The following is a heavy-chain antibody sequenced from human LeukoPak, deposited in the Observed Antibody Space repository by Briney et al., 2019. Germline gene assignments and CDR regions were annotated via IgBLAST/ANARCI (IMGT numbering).Heavy chain of an antibody. CDR2: ISSSSSYI. D-gene: IGHD3-22*01. Sequence: PGGSLRLSCAASGFTFSSYSMNRVRQAPGKGLEWVSSISSSSSYIYYADSVKGRFTISRDNAKNSLYLQMNSLRAEDTAVYYCASQGDYYDSSGYSYNWFDPWGQGTLVTVSS. J-gene: IGHJ5*02. V-gene: IGHV3-21*01. CDR3: ASQGDYYDSSGYSYNWFDP. CDR1: GFTFSSYS.